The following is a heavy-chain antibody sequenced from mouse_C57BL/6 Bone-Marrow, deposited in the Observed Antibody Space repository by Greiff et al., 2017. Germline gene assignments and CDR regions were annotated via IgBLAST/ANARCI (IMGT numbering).Heavy chain of an antibody. CDR3: ARFITTVVATNYYAMDY. J-gene: IGHJ4*01. CDR2: LSNLAYSI. CDR1: GFTLSDYG. Sequence: EVQGVESGGGLVQPGGSLKLSCAASGFTLSDYGMAWVRQAPRKGPEWVAFLSNLAYSIYYAATVTGRFTISRENAKNTLYLEMSSLRSEDTAMYYCARFITTVVATNYYAMDYWGQGTSVTVSS. V-gene: IGHV5-15*01. D-gene: IGHD1-1*01.